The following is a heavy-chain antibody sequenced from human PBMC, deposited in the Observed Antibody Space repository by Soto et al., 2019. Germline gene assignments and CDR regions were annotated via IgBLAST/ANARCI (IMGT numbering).Heavy chain of an antibody. Sequence: QVQLQESGPGLVKPSQTLSLTCTVSGGSISSGGYYWSWIRQHPGKGLEWIGYIYYSGSTYYNPSLKSRVTISVDTSKNQFSLKLRSVTAADTAVYYCARDYCTNGVCLTDYWGQGTLVTVSS. D-gene: IGHD2-8*01. CDR2: IYYSGST. CDR1: GGSISSGGYY. J-gene: IGHJ4*02. CDR3: ARDYCTNGVCLTDY. V-gene: IGHV4-31*03.